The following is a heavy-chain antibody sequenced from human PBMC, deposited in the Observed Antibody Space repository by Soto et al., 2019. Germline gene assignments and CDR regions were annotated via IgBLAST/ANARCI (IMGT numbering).Heavy chain of an antibody. CDR1: GFTFSSYG. CDR2: ISYDGSNK. V-gene: IGHV3-30*03. Sequence: GGSLRLSCAASGFTFSSYGMHWVRQAPGKGLEWVAVISYDGSNKYYADSVKGRFTISRDNSKNTLYLQMNSLRAEDTAVYYCAIDSDYGERYYYYGMDVWGQGTTVTVSS. CDR3: AIDSDYGERYYYYGMDV. D-gene: IGHD4-17*01. J-gene: IGHJ6*02.